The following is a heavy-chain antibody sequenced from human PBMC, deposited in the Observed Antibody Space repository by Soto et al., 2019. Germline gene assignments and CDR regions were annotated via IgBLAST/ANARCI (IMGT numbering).Heavy chain of an antibody. V-gene: IGHV3-23*01. CDR3: ATSSSGYLLDAFDI. CDR2: ISGGGGST. D-gene: IGHD3-22*01. CDR1: GFTFSTYA. J-gene: IGHJ3*02. Sequence: GGSLRLSXVASGFTFSTYALSWVRQAPGKGLEWVSAISGGGGSTYYADSVKGLFTISRDNSKNTLSLQMDSLRAEDTAVYYCATSSSGYLLDAFDIWGQGTMVTVSS.